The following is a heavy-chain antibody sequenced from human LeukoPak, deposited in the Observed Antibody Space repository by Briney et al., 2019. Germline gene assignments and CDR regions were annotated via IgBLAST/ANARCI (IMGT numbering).Heavy chain of an antibody. Sequence: ASVKVSCKASGGTFSSYAISWVRQAPGQGLEWMGWINTNTGNSTYAQGFTGRFVFSLDTSVSTAFLQISSLKAEDTAVYYCARVDSGSPVDDHWGQGTLVTVSS. CDR2: INTNTGNS. V-gene: IGHV7-4-1*02. CDR3: ARVDSGSPVDDH. D-gene: IGHD6-13*01. CDR1: GGTFSSYA. J-gene: IGHJ4*02.